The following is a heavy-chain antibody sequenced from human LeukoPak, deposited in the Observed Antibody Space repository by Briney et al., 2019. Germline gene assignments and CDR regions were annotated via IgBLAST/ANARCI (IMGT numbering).Heavy chain of an antibody. CDR2: IYRGDSDT. CDR1: GYTSTTYW. D-gene: IGHD1-7*01. V-gene: IGHV5-51*01. Sequence: GESLKISCXASGYTSTTYWIGWVRQMPGRGLEWMRIIYRGDSDTRYSPSFQGQVTISVDKSISTAYLQRSSLKASDTAIYYCARNGNYLDAFNIWGQGTMVTVSS. J-gene: IGHJ3*02. CDR3: ARNGNYLDAFNI.